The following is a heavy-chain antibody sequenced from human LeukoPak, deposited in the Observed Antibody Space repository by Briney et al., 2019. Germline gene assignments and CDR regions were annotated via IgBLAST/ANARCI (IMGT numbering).Heavy chain of an antibody. J-gene: IGHJ6*03. D-gene: IGHD2-2*01. CDR1: GFTFSSYG. Sequence: GGSLRLSCAASGFTFSSYGMHWVRQAPGKGLEWVAFIRYDGSNKYYAASVKGRFTISRDNSKNTLYLQMNSLRAEDTAVYYCAKMGYLGYYYMDVWGKGTTVTISS. CDR2: IRYDGSNK. V-gene: IGHV3-30*02. CDR3: AKMGYLGYYYMDV.